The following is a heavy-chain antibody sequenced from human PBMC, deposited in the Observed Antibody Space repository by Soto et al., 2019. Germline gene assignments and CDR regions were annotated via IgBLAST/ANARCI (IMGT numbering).Heavy chain of an antibody. Sequence: QVQLVQSGAEVKKPGASVKVSCKASGYTFTNFGISWVRQAPGQGLEWMGWISAYNGNTNYAQHFQGTVTMTTATPTSTAYMELRSLRSADTAVYYGARGGTPIDYGGQGTLVTVSS. D-gene: IGHD3-16*01. CDR1: GYTFTNFG. V-gene: IGHV1-18*01. CDR2: ISAYNGNT. CDR3: ARGGTPIDY. J-gene: IGHJ4*02.